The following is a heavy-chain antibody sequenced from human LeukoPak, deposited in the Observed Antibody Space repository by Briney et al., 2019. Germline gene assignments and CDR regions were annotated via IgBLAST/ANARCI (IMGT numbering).Heavy chain of an antibody. CDR1: GFTFSSYG. CDR3: AKDQWEYDFWSGYYSPDY. Sequence: PGRSLRLSCAASGFTFSSYGMHWVRQAPGKGLEWVAVISYDGSNKYYADSVKGRFTISRDNSKNTLYLQMNSLRAEDTAVYYCAKDQWEYDFWSGYYSPDYWGQGTLVTVSS. J-gene: IGHJ4*02. CDR2: ISYDGSNK. D-gene: IGHD3-3*01. V-gene: IGHV3-30*18.